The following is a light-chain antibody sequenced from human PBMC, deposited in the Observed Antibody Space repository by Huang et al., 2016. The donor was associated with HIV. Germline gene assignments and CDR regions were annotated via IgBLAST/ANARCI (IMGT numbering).Light chain of an antibody. J-gene: IGKJ4*01. V-gene: IGKV3-15*01. CDR3: QQYNNWHLT. CDR1: QSVSTN. Sequence: IVMTQTPATLPVSPGGRATLSCRASQSVSTNLAWYQQKPGQTPRLIIYGSTTRATGVPARFSGSGSGTDFTLTINNLQSEDFGIYYCQQYNNWHLTFGGGTKV. CDR2: GST.